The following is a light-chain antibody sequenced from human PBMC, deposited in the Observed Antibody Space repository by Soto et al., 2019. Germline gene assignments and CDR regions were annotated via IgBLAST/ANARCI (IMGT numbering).Light chain of an antibody. Sequence: SVLTQPPSASGTPGQRVTISCSGSSSNIGYHIVNWYQQFPGTAPKLLIYSDNLRPSGVPDRFSASKSGTSASLAINGLQSEDEADYYCATWDDRLNGPVFGGGTKVTVL. CDR3: ATWDDRLNGPV. J-gene: IGLJ3*02. V-gene: IGLV1-44*01. CDR2: SDN. CDR1: SSNIGYHI.